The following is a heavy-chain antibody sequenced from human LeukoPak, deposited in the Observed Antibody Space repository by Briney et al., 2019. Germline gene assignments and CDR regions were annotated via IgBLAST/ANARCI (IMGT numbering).Heavy chain of an antibody. CDR1: GFTFSSYW. CDR3: ARRGITIFGVVRYYYYYMDV. J-gene: IGHJ6*03. D-gene: IGHD3-3*01. Sequence: GGSLRLSCAASGFTFSSYWMSWVRQAPGKGLEWVANIKQDGSEKYYVDSVKGRFTISRDNAKNSLYLQMNSLRAEDTAVYYCARRGITIFGVVRYYYYYMDVWGKGTTVTVSS. V-gene: IGHV3-7*01. CDR2: IKQDGSEK.